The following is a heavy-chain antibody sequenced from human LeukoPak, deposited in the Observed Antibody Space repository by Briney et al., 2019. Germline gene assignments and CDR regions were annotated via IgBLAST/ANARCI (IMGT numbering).Heavy chain of an antibody. CDR2: INHSGST. CDR1: GGSFSGYY. V-gene: IGHV4-34*01. D-gene: IGHD3-3*01. Sequence: SETLSLTCAVYGGSFSGYYWSWIRQPPGKGLEWIGEINHSGSTNYNPSLKSRVTISVDTSKNQFSLKLSSVTAADTAVYYCGSFTIFDPWGQGTLVTVSS. J-gene: IGHJ5*02. CDR3: GSFTIFDP.